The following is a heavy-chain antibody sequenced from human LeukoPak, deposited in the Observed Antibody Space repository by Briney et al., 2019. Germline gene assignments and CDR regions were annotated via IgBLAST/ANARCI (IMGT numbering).Heavy chain of an antibody. Sequence: GGSLRLSCAASGFTFSSYEMNWVRQAPGKGLERVSYISSSGSTIYYADSVKGRFTISRDNAKNSLYLQMNSLRAEDTAVYYCARGSSYDYVWGSYRHLFDYWGQGTLVTVSS. V-gene: IGHV3-48*03. CDR2: ISSSGSTI. CDR1: GFTFSSYE. D-gene: IGHD3-16*02. J-gene: IGHJ4*02. CDR3: ARGSSYDYVWGSYRHLFDY.